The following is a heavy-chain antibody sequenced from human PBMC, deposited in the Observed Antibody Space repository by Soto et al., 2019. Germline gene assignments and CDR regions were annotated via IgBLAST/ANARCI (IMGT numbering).Heavy chain of an antibody. D-gene: IGHD6-13*01. CDR1: GFTFNSYG. V-gene: IGHV3-30*03. Sequence: PGGSLRLSCAASGFTFNSYGMHWVRQGPGNGLEWVAFISYDSTKTYYADSVKGRFTISRDNSNSALYVQMNSLTGEDTAVYYCARNRSAWSDFHYYYLDVWGQGTTVTVSS. CDR3: ARNRSAWSDFHYYYLDV. J-gene: IGHJ6*02. CDR2: ISYDSTKT.